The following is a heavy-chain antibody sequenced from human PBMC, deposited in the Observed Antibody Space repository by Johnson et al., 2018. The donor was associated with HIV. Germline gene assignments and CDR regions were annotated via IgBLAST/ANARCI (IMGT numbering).Heavy chain of an antibody. Sequence: QVQLVESGGGVVQPGGYLRLSCQASGFTFSDYFMSWIRQAPGKGLEWVAVISYDGSNKYYADSVKGRFTISRDNSKNTLYLQMNSLRAEDTAVYYCAREVRKAVAGNFDIWGQGTMVTVSS. CDR1: GFTFSDYF. V-gene: IGHV3-30*03. CDR3: AREVRKAVAGNFDI. CDR2: ISYDGSNK. D-gene: IGHD6-19*01. J-gene: IGHJ3*02.